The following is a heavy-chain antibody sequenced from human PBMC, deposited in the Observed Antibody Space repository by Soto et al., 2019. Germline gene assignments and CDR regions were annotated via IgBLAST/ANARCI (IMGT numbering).Heavy chain of an antibody. CDR2: IHTDGST. CDR1: GFTVSSNY. Sequence: EVQLVESGGALVQPGGSLRLSCAASGFTVSSNYMSWVRQAPGKGLEWVSVIHTDGSTDYADSVKGRFTISRDTSKNTLYLQMNSLRVEDTALYYCARVGDIVLGSGGRWGWFDPWSQGTLVTVSS. J-gene: IGHJ5*02. V-gene: IGHV3-66*01. CDR3: ARVGDIVLGSGGRWGWFDP. D-gene: IGHD2-2*01.